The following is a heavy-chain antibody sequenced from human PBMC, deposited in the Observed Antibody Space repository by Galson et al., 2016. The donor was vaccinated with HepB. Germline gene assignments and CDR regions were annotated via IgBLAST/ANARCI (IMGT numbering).Heavy chain of an antibody. J-gene: IGHJ4*02. CDR3: TRNAGGYKFGD. D-gene: IGHD5-24*01. CDR2: INADNGNT. Sequence: SVKVSCKASGYTFTNYAIHWVRQAPGQWLEWIGWINADNGNTKYSQKFQGRVTIIRDTSANIAYMELRSLISEDTAVYHCTRNAGGYKFGDWGQGTLVTVSS. CDR1: GYTFTNYA. V-gene: IGHV1-3*01.